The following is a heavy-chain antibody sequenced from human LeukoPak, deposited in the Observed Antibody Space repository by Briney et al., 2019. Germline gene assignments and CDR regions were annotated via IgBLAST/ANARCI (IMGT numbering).Heavy chain of an antibody. CDR3: ARDRVGSGWPRPWYFEL. CDR1: GYTFTGYY. Sequence: PTASVKVSCKPSGYTFTGYYLHWVRQAPGQGLEWMGWINPNTGATIYAEKFQGRVTMTRDTSIDTAYMEMRSLRSDDTAVYYCARDRVGSGWPRPWYFELWGQGIVITVSS. V-gene: IGHV1-2*02. D-gene: IGHD6-19*01. CDR2: INPNTGAT. J-gene: IGHJ4*02.